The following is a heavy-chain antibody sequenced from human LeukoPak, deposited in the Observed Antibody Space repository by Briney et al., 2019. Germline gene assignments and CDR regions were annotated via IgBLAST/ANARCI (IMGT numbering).Heavy chain of an antibody. J-gene: IGHJ4*02. V-gene: IGHV4-38-2*01. CDR3: ARQGPYCAGDCSNYFDF. CDR2: IYHSGST. Sequence: SETLSLTCAVSGYSISSGFYWGWIRQPPGKGLEWIGSIYHSGSTYYNPPLKSRVTISVDTSKNQFSLKLSSVTAADTAVYYCARQGPYCAGDCSNYFDFWGQGTLVTVSS. D-gene: IGHD2-21*01. CDR1: GYSISSGFY.